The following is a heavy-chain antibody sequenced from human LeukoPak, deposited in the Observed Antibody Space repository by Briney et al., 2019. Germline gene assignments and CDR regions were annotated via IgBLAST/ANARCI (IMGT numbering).Heavy chain of an antibody. CDR3: ARRSDYFDY. V-gene: IGHV3-48*02. D-gene: IGHD3-3*01. CDR1: GFTFSTYT. J-gene: IGHJ4*02. Sequence: QPGGSLRLSCAASGFTFSTYTMSWVRQAPGKGLEWVSSISSTSSTIYYADSVKGRFTISRDNAKNSLYLQMNSLRDEDTAVYYCARRSDYFDYWGQGTLVTVSS. CDR2: ISSTSSTI.